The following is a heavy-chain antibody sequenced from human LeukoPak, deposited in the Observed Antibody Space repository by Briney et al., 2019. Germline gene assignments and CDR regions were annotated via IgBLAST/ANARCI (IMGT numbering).Heavy chain of an antibody. CDR1: GFSFRSYA. CDR3: AKDGLSYDGSAHVYYYDF. V-gene: IGHV3-23*01. Sequence: GGSLRLSCIASGFSFRSYAMIWIRQAPGKGLECVSSIIYDGRYTNSVNGRLTISRDNSQNTLFLQMNNLSAEDTALYYCAKDGLSYDGSAHVYYYDFLGQGTLVTVSS. D-gene: IGHD3-22*01. J-gene: IGHJ4*02. CDR2: IIYDGR.